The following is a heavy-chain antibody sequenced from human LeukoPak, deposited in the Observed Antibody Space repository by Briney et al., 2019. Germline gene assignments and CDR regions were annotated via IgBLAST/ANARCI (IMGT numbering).Heavy chain of an antibody. Sequence: GGSLRLSCAASGFTFSSYAMHWVRQAPGKGLEWVAVISYDGSNKYYADSVKGRFTISRDNSKNTLYLQMNSLRAEDTAVYYCARGPGIAVAYYYYYYMDVWGKGTTVTVSS. CDR1: GFTFSSYA. CDR2: ISYDGSNK. J-gene: IGHJ6*03. V-gene: IGHV3-30*04. D-gene: IGHD6-19*01. CDR3: ARGPGIAVAYYYYYYMDV.